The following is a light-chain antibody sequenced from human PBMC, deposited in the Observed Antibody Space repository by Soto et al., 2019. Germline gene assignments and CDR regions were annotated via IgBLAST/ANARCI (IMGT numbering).Light chain of an antibody. CDR2: AAS. J-gene: IGKJ4*01. V-gene: IGKV1-9*01. CDR3: QHLNSYPRALS. Sequence: DIQLTRSPSFLSSSVGDRVTVSCRGIRGIIPFLALCHRRLGKGPRLLIYAASTLENGVPLRFSGNGSGTEITLTISSLQPEDVATYYCQHLNSYPRALSFGGGTKVE. CDR1: RGIIPF.